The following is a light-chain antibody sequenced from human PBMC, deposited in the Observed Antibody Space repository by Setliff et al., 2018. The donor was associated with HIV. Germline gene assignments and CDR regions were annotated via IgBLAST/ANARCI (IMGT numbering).Light chain of an antibody. Sequence: QSVLTQPPSVSGAPGQRVTIACTGSSSNIGAGYDVHWYQQLPETAPKLLIYGSTNRPSGVPDRFSGSKSGTSASLAITGLQAEGEADYYCQSYDSSLSGSRVFGTGTKVTVL. J-gene: IGLJ1*01. CDR2: GST. CDR1: SSNIGAGYD. V-gene: IGLV1-40*01. CDR3: QSYDSSLSGSRV.